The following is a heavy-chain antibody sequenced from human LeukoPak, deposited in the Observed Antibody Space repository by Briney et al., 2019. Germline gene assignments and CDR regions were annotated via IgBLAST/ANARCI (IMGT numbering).Heavy chain of an antibody. V-gene: IGHV1-69*06. Sequence: SVKVSCKASGGTFSSYAISWVRQAPGQGLEWMGGIIPIFGTANYAQKFQGGVTITADKSTSTAYMELSSLRSEDTAVYYCARSPGYYYYYMDVWGKGTTVTVSS. D-gene: IGHD1-1*01. J-gene: IGHJ6*03. CDR2: IIPIFGTA. CDR1: GGTFSSYA. CDR3: ARSPGYYYYYMDV.